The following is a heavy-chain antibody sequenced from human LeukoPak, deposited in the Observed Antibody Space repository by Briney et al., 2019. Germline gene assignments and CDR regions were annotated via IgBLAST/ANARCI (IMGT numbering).Heavy chain of an antibody. J-gene: IGHJ1*01. Sequence: QPGGSLRLSCAASGFTFSSYTMTWVRQAPGKGLEWVSTISGSGGSTYFAASVKGRFTISRDNPKNTFYLEMNSLRVEDTAIYYCAKEIGYCSGGSCYSKEYFPHWGQGTLVIVSS. D-gene: IGHD2-15*01. CDR1: GFTFSSYT. CDR2: ISGSGGST. V-gene: IGHV3-23*01. CDR3: AKEIGYCSGGSCYSKEYFPH.